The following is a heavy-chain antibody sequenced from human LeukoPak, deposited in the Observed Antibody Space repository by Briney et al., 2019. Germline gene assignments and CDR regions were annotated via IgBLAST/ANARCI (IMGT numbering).Heavy chain of an antibody. Sequence: PGGSLRLSCEASGFTFSSYAIRWVRQAPGTELEWVSSIPGSGGATYYADSVRGRFSISRDSSKNTVYLQVNSLRDEDTAVYYCARARPWDSSRSYYFGMDVWGHGTTVTVSS. CDR1: GFTFSSYA. V-gene: IGHV3-23*01. CDR2: IPGSGGAT. D-gene: IGHD3-22*01. CDR3: ARARPWDSSRSYYFGMDV. J-gene: IGHJ6*02.